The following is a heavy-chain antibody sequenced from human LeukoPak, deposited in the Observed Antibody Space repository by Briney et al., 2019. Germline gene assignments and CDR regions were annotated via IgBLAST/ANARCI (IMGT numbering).Heavy chain of an antibody. CDR3: AREYCSSTSCYSPDY. J-gene: IGHJ4*02. D-gene: IGHD2-2*01. V-gene: IGHV1-18*01. CDR2: ISTYNGNT. CDR1: GYTFASYG. Sequence: ASVKVSCKASGYTFASYGISWVRQAPGQGLEWMGWISTYNGNTNYAQKLRGRVTMTTDTSASTAYMELRSLRSDDTAVYYCAREYCSSTSCYSPDYWGQGTLVTVSS.